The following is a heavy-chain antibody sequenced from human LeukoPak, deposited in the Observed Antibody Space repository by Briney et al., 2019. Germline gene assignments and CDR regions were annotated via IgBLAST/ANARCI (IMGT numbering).Heavy chain of an antibody. CDR2: IYYSGST. Sequence: SETLSLTCTVSDGSIKNGTFYWSWIRQPPGKGLEWIGSIYYSGSTYYNPSLKSRVTISVDTSKNQFSLKLSSVTAADTAVYYCARHSGHFIVVVPAAPVDVWGKGTTVTVSS. J-gene: IGHJ6*04. D-gene: IGHD2-2*01. CDR1: DGSIKNGTFY. CDR3: ARHSGHFIVVVPAAPVDV. V-gene: IGHV4-39*01.